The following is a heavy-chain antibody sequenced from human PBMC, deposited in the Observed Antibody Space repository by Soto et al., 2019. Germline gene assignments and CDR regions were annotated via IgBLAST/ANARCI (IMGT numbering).Heavy chain of an antibody. D-gene: IGHD1-7*01. J-gene: IGHJ4*02. Sequence: GSVSLSCAASGFTFSDYYMSWILHAPGKGLEWVSYISSSGSTIYYADSVKGRFTISRDNAKNSLYLQMNSLRAEDTAVYYCARERYNWNYYADYWGQGTLVTVSS. CDR3: ARERYNWNYYADY. CDR1: GFTFSDYY. V-gene: IGHV3-11*01. CDR2: ISSSGSTI.